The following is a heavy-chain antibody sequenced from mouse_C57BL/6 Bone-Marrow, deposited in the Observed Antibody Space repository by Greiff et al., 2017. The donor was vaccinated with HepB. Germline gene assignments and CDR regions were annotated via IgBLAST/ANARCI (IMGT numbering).Heavy chain of an antibody. D-gene: IGHD2-4*01. Sequence: EVKVVESGGGLVKPGGSLKLSCAASGFTFSSYAMSWVRQTPEKRLEWVATISDGGSYTYYPDNVKGRFTISRVNAKNNLYLQMSHLKSEDTAMYDCARDADDYFAYWGQGTLVTVSA. V-gene: IGHV5-4*01. CDR3: ARDADDYFAY. CDR2: ISDGGSYT. CDR1: GFTFSSYA. J-gene: IGHJ3*01.